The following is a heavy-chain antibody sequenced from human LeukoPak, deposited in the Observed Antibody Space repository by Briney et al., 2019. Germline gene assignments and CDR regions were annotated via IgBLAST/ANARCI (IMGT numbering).Heavy chain of an antibody. J-gene: IGHJ4*02. D-gene: IGHD6-25*01. CDR3: AKSSKAAPNYYFDY. Sequence: GGSLRLSCAASGFSFSNYAMSWVRQAPGQGLEWVSATSGSGGNTYYADSVKGRLTISRDNSKNTLYLQMNSLRAEDTAVYYCAKSSKAAPNYYFDYWGQGALVTVSS. V-gene: IGHV3-23*01. CDR2: TSGSGGNT. CDR1: GFSFSNYA.